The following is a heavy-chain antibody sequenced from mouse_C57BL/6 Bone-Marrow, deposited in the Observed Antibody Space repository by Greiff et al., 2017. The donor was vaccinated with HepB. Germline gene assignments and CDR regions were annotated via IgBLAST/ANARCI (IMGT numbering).Heavy chain of an antibody. CDR3: ANNYDGSSNSWYFDV. J-gene: IGHJ1*03. CDR2: IHPNSGST. V-gene: IGHV1-64*01. CDR1: GYTFTSYW. D-gene: IGHD1-1*01. Sequence: QVQLQQPGAELVKPGASVKLSCKASGYTFTSYWMHWVKQRPGQGLEWIGMIHPNSGSTNYNEKFKSKATLTVDKSSSTAYMQLSSLTSEDSAVYYGANNYDGSSNSWYFDVWGTGTTVTVSS.